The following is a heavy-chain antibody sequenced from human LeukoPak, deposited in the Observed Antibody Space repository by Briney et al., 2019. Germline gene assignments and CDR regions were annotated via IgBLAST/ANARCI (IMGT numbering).Heavy chain of an antibody. CDR3: AKVGRGSGSYYTTGFDY. CDR1: GFTFDDYA. CDR2: ISWNSGSI. V-gene: IGHV3-9*01. J-gene: IGHJ4*02. Sequence: GGSLRLSCAASGFTFDDYAMHWVRQAPGKGLEWVSGISWNSGSIGYADSVKGQFTISRDNSKNTLYLQMNSLRAEDTAVYYCAKVGRGSGSYYTTGFDYWGQGTLVTVSS. D-gene: IGHD3-10*01.